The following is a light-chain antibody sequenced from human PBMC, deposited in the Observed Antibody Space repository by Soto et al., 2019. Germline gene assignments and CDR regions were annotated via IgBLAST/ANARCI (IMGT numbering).Light chain of an antibody. CDR2: RDS. Sequence: SYELTQPLSVSVALGQTARITCGGNNIGNKNVHWYQQKPGQAPVLVIYRDSNRPSGIPERFSDSNSGNTATLTISRAQAGDEADYYCQVWDSATGVVFGGGTKLTVL. CDR3: QVWDSATGVV. CDR1: NIGNKN. V-gene: IGLV3-9*01. J-gene: IGLJ2*01.